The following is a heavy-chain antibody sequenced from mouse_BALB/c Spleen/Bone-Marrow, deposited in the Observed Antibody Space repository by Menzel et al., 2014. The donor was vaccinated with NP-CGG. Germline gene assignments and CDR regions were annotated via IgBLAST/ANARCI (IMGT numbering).Heavy chain of an antibody. V-gene: IGHV2-2*02. CDR3: ARNTYYCNPFAY. Sequence: QVQLQQSGPGLVQPSQSLSITCTVSGFSLTSYGVHWVRQSPGKGLEWLGVIWSGGSTDYNAAFISRLSISKDNSKSQVFFKMNSLQANDTAIYYCARNTYYCNPFAYWGQGTLVTVSA. J-gene: IGHJ3*01. CDR1: GFSLTSYG. D-gene: IGHD2-10*01. CDR2: IWSGGST.